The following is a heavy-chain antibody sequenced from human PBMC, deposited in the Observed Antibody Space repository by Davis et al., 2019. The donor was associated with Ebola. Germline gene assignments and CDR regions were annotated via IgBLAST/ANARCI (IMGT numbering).Heavy chain of an antibody. V-gene: IGHV4-39*01. CDR1: GGSISSSSYY. Sequence: SETLSLTCTVSGGSISSSSYYWGWIRQPPGKGLEWIGSIYYSGSTYYNPSLKSRVTISVDTSKNQFSLKLSSVTAADTAVYYCASSYCGGDCSHFDYWGQGTLVTVSS. D-gene: IGHD2-21*02. CDR2: IYYSGST. J-gene: IGHJ4*02. CDR3: ASSYCGGDCSHFDY.